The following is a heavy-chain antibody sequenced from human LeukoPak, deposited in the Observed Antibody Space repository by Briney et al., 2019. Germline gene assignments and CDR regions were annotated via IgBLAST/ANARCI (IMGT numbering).Heavy chain of an antibody. CDR1: VASFSDYY. J-gene: IGHJ6*03. V-gene: IGHV4-34*01. D-gene: IGHD6-6*01. Sequence: SDTLSLTCAVYVASFSDYYLSWIRQPPGKGLEWIGRINHSGSTNYNPSLKSRVTISKDMSNNLFSLTLSSVAAADTALYYCRAARPEDYYRYMDVWGKGTTVTVSS. CDR2: INHSGST. CDR3: RAARPEDYYRYMDV.